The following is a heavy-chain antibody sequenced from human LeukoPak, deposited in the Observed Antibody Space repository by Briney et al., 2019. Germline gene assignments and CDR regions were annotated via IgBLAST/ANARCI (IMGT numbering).Heavy chain of an antibody. CDR2: IYYSGST. D-gene: IGHD3-3*01. CDR1: GGSISSYY. J-gene: IGHJ4*02. Sequence: SETPSLTCTVSGGSISSYYWSWIRQPPGKGLEWIGYIYYSGSTNYNPSLKSRVTISVDTSKNQFSLKLSSVTAADTAVYYCARVRSGDFWSGYSYDFDYWGQGTLVTVSS. V-gene: IGHV4-59*01. CDR3: ARVRSGDFWSGYSYDFDY.